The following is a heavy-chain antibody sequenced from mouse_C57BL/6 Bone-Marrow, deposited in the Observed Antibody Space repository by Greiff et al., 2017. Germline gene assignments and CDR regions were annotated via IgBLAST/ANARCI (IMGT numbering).Heavy chain of an antibody. D-gene: IGHD2-3*01. CDR1: GYSITSGYY. Sequence: VQLKESGPGLVKPSQSLSLTCSVTGYSITSGYYWNWIRQFPGNKLEWMGYISYDGSNNYNPSLKNRISITRDTSKNQFFLKLNTVTTEDTATYYCAREGGGWLQLFDYRGQGTTLSLSS. V-gene: IGHV3-6*01. CDR2: ISYDGSN. CDR3: AREGGGWLQLFDY. J-gene: IGHJ2*01.